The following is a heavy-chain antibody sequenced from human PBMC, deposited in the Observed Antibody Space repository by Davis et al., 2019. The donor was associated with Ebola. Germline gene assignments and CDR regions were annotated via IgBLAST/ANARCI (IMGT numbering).Heavy chain of an antibody. CDR3: ARLVDPYSSSWLTYYFDY. CDR2: IYPGDSDT. CDR1: GYSFTSYW. D-gene: IGHD6-13*01. J-gene: IGHJ4*02. V-gene: IGHV5-51*01. Sequence: GESLKISCKGSGYSFTSYWIGWVRQMPGKGLEWMGIIYPGDSDTRYSPSFQGQVTISADKSISTAYLQWSSLKASDTAMYYCARLVDPYSSSWLTYYFDYWGQGTLVTVSS.